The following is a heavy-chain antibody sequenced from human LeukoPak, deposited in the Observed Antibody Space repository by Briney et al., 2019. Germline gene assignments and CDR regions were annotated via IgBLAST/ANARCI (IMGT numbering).Heavy chain of an antibody. CDR1: GFTFISYD. V-gene: IGHV3-13*01. CDR3: TRGKYYYDSSGYYDY. CDR2: IGTTGDT. J-gene: IGHJ4*02. D-gene: IGHD3-22*01. Sequence: QTGGSLRLSCAASGFTFISYDMHWVRQATGKGLEWVSAIGTTGDTYYPGSVKGRFTISRENAKNSLYLQMNSLRAGDTAVYYCTRGKYYYDSSGYYDYWGQGTLVTVSP.